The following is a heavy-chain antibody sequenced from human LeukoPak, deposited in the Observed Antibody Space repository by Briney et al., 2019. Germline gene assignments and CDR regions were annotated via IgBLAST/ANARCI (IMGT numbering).Heavy chain of an antibody. Sequence: PSGTLSLTCAVSGGSISSSNWWSWVRQPPGKGLEWIGEIYHSGSTNYNPSLKSRVTISVDKSKNQFSLKLSSVTAADTAVYYCARDSHTSIYYSKGFNYYYYGMDVWGQGTTVTVSS. V-gene: IGHV4-4*02. CDR2: IYHSGST. D-gene: IGHD4-11*01. J-gene: IGHJ6*02. CDR1: GGSISSSNW. CDR3: ARDSHTSIYYSKGFNYYYYGMDV.